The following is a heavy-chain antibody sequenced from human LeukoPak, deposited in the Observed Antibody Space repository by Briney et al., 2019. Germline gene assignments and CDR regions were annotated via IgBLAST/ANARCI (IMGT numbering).Heavy chain of an antibody. J-gene: IGHJ5*02. Sequence: ASVKVSGKASGYTFSDYYMHWVRQAPGQGFEWMGWINPNSGDTDYAQRFQGRVTLTTDTSINTAYMELISLRSDDTAIYYCARETATPHWGTGECFDPWGQGTLVTVSS. D-gene: IGHD3-10*01. CDR1: GYTFSDYY. CDR3: ARETATPHWGTGECFDP. V-gene: IGHV1-2*02. CDR2: INPNSGDT.